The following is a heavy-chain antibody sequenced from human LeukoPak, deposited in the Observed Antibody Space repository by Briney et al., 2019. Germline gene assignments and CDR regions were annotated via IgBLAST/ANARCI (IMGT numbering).Heavy chain of an antibody. CDR2: INPSGGST. CDR3: AKADPDFDISGYYGYAFDP. V-gene: IGHV1-46*01. CDR1: GYTFTSYY. D-gene: IGHD3-22*01. J-gene: IGHJ5*02. Sequence: ASVKVSCKASGYTFTSYYMHWVRQAPGQGLEWMGIINPSGGSTSYAQKFQGRVTMTRDTSTSTAYMELRSLRSDDTAVYYCAKADPDFDISGYYGYAFDPWGQGTLVTVSS.